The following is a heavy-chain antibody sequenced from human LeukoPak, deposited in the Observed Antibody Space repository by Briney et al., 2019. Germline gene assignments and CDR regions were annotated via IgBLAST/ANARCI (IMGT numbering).Heavy chain of an antibody. Sequence: GASVKVSCKASGYTFTGYYMHWVRQAPGQGLEWMGWINPNSGGTNYAQKFQGRVTMTRDTSISTAYMELSRLRSDDTAVYYCARVRGDGYNLALLNYWGQGTLVTVSS. D-gene: IGHD5-24*01. CDR1: GYTFTGYY. CDR3: ARVRGDGYNLALLNY. V-gene: IGHV1-2*02. CDR2: INPNSGGT. J-gene: IGHJ4*02.